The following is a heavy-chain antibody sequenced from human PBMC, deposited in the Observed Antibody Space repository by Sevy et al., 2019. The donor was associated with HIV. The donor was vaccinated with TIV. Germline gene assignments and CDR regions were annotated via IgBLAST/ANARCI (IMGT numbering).Heavy chain of an antibody. CDR3: ARGGINYNWNYAGGASDY. V-gene: IGHV3-48*01. CDR2: ISSSSSTI. J-gene: IGHJ4*02. Sequence: GGSLRLSCAASGFTFSSYSMNWVRQAPGKGLEWVSYISSSSSTIYYADSVKGRFTISRDNAKNSLYLQMNSLRAEDTAVYYGARGGINYNWNYAGGASDYWGQGTLVTVSS. D-gene: IGHD1-7*01. CDR1: GFTFSSYS.